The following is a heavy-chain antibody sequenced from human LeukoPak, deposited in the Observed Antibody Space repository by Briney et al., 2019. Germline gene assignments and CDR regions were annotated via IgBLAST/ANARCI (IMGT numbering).Heavy chain of an antibody. CDR1: GFTFSSYG. CDR3: AKSLRFLEWLSEGGFDY. D-gene: IGHD3-3*01. V-gene: IGHV3-30*02. Sequence: GGSLRLSCAASGFTFSSYGMHWVRQAPGKGLEWVAFIRYDGSKKYYADSVKGRFTISRDNSKNTLYLQMNSLRTEDTAVYYCAKSLRFLEWLSEGGFDYWGQGTLVTVSS. CDR2: IRYDGSKK. J-gene: IGHJ4*02.